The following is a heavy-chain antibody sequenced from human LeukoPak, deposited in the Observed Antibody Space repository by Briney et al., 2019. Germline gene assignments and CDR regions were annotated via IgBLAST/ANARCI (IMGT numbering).Heavy chain of an antibody. CDR2: INPNSGGT. CDR3: AKGYSFGLDAFDI. V-gene: IGHV1-2*02. Sequence: ASVKVSCKASGYTFTGYYLHWVRQAPGQGLEWMGWINPNSGGTNYAQKFQGRVTMTRDTSISSAYMELSSLRSDDTAVYYCAKGYSFGLDAFDIWGLGTLVTVSS. D-gene: IGHD5-18*01. J-gene: IGHJ3*02. CDR1: GYTFTGYY.